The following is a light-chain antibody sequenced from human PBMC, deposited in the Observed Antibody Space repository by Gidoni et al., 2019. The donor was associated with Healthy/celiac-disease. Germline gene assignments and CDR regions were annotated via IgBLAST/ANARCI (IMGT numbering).Light chain of an antibody. CDR1: SSDVGSYNL. CDR2: EGS. CDR3: CSYAGSSTLV. Sequence: QSALTQPASVSGYPGQSITISCTGTSSDVGSYNLVSWDQQHPGKAPKLMIYEGSKRPSGVSNRFSGSKSGNTASLTISGLQAEDEADYYCCSYAGSSTLVFGGGTKLTVL. V-gene: IGLV2-23*01. J-gene: IGLJ2*01.